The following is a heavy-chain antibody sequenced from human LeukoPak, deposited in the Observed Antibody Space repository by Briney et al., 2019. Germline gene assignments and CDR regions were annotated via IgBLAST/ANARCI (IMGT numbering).Heavy chain of an antibody. Sequence: SETLSLTCAVSGGSISSSNWWSWVRQPPGKGLEWIGEIYHSGSTNYNPSLKSRVTISVDKSKNQFSLKLSSVTAADTAVYYCARGQDSYGYSPPNWFDPWGQGTLVTVSS. CDR1: GGSISSSNW. D-gene: IGHD5-18*01. J-gene: IGHJ5*02. V-gene: IGHV4-4*02. CDR3: ARGQDSYGYSPPNWFDP. CDR2: IYHSGST.